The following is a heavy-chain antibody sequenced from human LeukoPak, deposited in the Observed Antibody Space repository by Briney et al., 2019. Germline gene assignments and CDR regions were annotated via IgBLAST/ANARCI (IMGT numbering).Heavy chain of an antibody. CDR1: GGSFSGCY. CDR3: ARGFWSGYRSSDAFDI. D-gene: IGHD3-3*01. V-gene: IGHV4-34*01. J-gene: IGHJ3*02. CDR2: INHSGSA. Sequence: SETLSLTCAVYGGSFSGCYWNWIRQPPGKGLEWIGEINHSGSANYNPSLKSRVTISVDTSKNQFSLKLSSVTAADTAVYYCARGFWSGYRSSDAFDIWGQGTMVTVSS.